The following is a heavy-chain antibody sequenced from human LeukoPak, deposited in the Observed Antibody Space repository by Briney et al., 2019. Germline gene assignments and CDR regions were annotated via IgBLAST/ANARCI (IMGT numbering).Heavy chain of an antibody. CDR2: IRYDGSNK. CDR3: AKGVHYYGSGSWDY. Sequence: GRSLRLSCAASGFTFSSYGMHWVRQAPGKGLEWVAVIRYDGSNKYYADSVKGRFTISRDNSKNTLYLQMNSLRAEDTAVYYCAKGVHYYGSGSWDYWGQGTLVTVSS. CDR1: GFTFSSYG. J-gene: IGHJ4*02. D-gene: IGHD3-10*01. V-gene: IGHV3-30*02.